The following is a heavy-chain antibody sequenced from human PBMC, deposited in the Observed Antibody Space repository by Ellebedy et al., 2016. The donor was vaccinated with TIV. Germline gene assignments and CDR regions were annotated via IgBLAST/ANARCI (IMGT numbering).Heavy chain of an antibody. J-gene: IGHJ4*02. V-gene: IGHV5-51*01. Sequence: KVSCKGSGYNFTKYWIGWVRQMPGNGLEWIGFIYPYDSDTRYSPSFQGQVTISADRSIGTAYLQLSSLKASDTAIYYFARQGEVLSLNNFDYWGQGTLVTVSP. D-gene: IGHD3-10*01. CDR2: IYPYDSDT. CDR3: ARQGEVLSLNNFDY. CDR1: GYNFTKYW.